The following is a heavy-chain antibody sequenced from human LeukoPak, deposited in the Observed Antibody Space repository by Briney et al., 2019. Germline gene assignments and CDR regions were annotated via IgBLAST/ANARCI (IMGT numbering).Heavy chain of an antibody. J-gene: IGHJ6*02. Sequence: SETLSLTCAVSGGSISSGGYSWSWIRQPPGKGLEWIGYIYHSGSTNYNPSLKSRVTISVDTSKNQFSLKLSSVTAADTAVYYCARANLVVPAASYYYYYGMDVWGQGTTVTVSS. CDR2: IYHSGST. D-gene: IGHD2-2*01. CDR1: GGSISSGGYS. CDR3: ARANLVVPAASYYYYYGMDV. V-gene: IGHV4-30-2*01.